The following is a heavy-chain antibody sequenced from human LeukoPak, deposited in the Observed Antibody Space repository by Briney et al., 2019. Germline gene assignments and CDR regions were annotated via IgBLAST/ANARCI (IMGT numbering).Heavy chain of an antibody. CDR3: ARDPEYSSSSQAFDI. CDR2: KYNSGST. CDR1: GGSVSSYY. D-gene: IGHD6-6*01. V-gene: IGHV4-59*02. J-gene: IGHJ3*02. Sequence: SETLSLTCTVSGGSVSSYYWSWIRQPPGKGLEWIGYKYNSGSTNYNPSLKSRVTISVDTSKNQFSLKLSSVTAADTAVYYCARDPEYSSSSQAFDIWGQGTMVTVSS.